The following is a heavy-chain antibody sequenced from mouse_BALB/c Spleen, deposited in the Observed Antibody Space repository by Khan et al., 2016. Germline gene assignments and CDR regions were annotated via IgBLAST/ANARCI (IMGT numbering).Heavy chain of an antibody. J-gene: IGHJ1*01. V-gene: IGHV3-2*02. CDR3: ARGGYDYDWYFDV. Sequence: EVQLQESGPGLVKPSQSLSLTCTVTGYSITSDYAWNWIRQFPGNKLEWMGYISYSGNTNYNPSLKSRISITRDTSKNQFFLQLNSVTSEYTATYYCARGGYDYDWYFDVWGAGTTVTVSS. CDR1: GYSITSDYA. D-gene: IGHD2-4*01. CDR2: ISYSGNT.